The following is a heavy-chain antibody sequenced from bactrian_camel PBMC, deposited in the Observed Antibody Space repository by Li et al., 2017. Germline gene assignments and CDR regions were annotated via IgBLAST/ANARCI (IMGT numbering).Heavy chain of an antibody. CDR1: GNTYSSYC. CDR2: INTDGSA. J-gene: IGHJ4*01. D-gene: IGHD1*01. V-gene: IGHV3S53*01. CDR3: AAQDGLFCEYDEDFTY. Sequence: QLVESGGGSVQAGGSLRLSCAASGNTYSSYCMGWFRQAPGEEREPVAGINTDGSARYNDFVKGRFIMSQDNAKNRVYLQMDSLKPEDTAMYYCAAQDGLFCEYDEDFTYWGQGTQVTVS.